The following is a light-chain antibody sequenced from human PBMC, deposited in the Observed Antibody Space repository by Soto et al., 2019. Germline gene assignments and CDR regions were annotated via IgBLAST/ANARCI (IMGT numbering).Light chain of an antibody. Sequence: DIVLTQSPGTISMSPGERTTLSCRASESVSGRQLAWYQQKPGQAPRLIMYSATNRATGIPDRFGGSVSGTDFTLTISSLEPEDFAVFYCQQYATSPSFGQGTRLEIK. V-gene: IGKV3-20*01. CDR3: QQYATSPS. CDR1: ESVSGRQ. J-gene: IGKJ5*01. CDR2: SAT.